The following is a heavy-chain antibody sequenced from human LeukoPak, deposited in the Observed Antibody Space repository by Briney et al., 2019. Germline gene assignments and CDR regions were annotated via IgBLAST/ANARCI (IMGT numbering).Heavy chain of an antibody. Sequence: SETLSLTCTVSGGSISSGSHYWGWIRQPPGKGLEWIGGIYYSGNTYYNASLKSRVTISVDASKNQFSLNLGSVTAADTAVYYCARLSYGSGSHYNFYFDYWGQGTLVTVSA. CDR1: GGSISSGSHY. V-gene: IGHV4-39*01. J-gene: IGHJ4*02. D-gene: IGHD3-10*01. CDR2: IYYSGNT. CDR3: ARLSYGSGSHYNFYFDY.